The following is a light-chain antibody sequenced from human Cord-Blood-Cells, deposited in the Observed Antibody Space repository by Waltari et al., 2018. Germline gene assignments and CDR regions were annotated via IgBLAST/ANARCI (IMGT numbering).Light chain of an antibody. CDR2: GAS. CDR1: HSVSSSY. Sequence: EIVLTQSPGTLSLSPGERATLSCRASHSVSSSYLAWYQQKPGQAPRLLIYGASSRATGIPDRFSGSGSGTDFTLTISRLEPEDFALYYCQQYGSSPYTFGQGTKLEIK. V-gene: IGKV3-20*01. J-gene: IGKJ2*01. CDR3: QQYGSSPYT.